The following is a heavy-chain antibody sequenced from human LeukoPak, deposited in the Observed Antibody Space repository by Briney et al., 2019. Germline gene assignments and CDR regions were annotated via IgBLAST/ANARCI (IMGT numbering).Heavy chain of an antibody. CDR1: GFTFSSYS. J-gene: IGHJ4*02. D-gene: IGHD2-2*02. V-gene: IGHV3-48*01. CDR3: ARHGRYCSSTSCYTY. CDR2: ISSSSSTI. Sequence: GGSLRLSCAASGFTFSSYSMNWVRQAPGKGLEWALYISSSSSTIYYADSVKGRFTISRDNAKNSLYLQMNSLRAEDTAVYYCARHGRYCSSTSCYTYWGQGTLVTVSS.